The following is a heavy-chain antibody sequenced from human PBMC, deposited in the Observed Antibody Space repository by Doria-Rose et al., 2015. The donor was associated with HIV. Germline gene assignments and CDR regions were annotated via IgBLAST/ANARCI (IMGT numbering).Heavy chain of an antibody. D-gene: IGHD6-13*01. CDR3: ARIKSSRWYHKYYFDF. CDR2: IFSDDER. V-gene: IGHV2-26*01. J-gene: IGHJ4*02. Sequence: QESGPVLVKPTETLTLTCTVSGVSLSSPGMGVSWIRQPPGKALEWLANIFSDDERFYKTSLKSRLTTSRGTSKSQVVLTMTDMDPVDTATYYCARIKSSRWYHKYYFDFWGQGTLVIVSA. CDR1: GVSLSSPGMG.